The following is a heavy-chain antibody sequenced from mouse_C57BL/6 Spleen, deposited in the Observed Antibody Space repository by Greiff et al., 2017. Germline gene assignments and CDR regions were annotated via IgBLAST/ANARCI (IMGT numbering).Heavy chain of an antibody. V-gene: IGHV1-55*01. CDR1: GYTFTSYW. D-gene: IGHD1-1*01. J-gene: IGHJ3*01. CDR2: IYPGSGST. Sequence: VQLQQPGAELVKPGASVKMSCKASGYTFTSYWITWVKQRPGQGLEWIGEIYPGSGSTNYNEKFKSKATLARDTSSSTAYMQLSSLTSEDSAVYYCARGDYYGSSYAYWGQGTLVTVSA. CDR3: ARGDYYGSSYAY.